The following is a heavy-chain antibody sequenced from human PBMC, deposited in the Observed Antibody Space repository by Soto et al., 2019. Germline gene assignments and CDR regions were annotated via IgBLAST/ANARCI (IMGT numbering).Heavy chain of an antibody. D-gene: IGHD4-17*01. V-gene: IGHV3-21*01. J-gene: IGHJ4*02. CDR2: ISGGGHYV. CDR3: ARDDYGDYKNAFDY. Sequence: GGSLRLSCAASGFTFSSYHMNWVRQAPGKGLEWVSSISGGGHYVYYGDSMKGRFTISRDNAKNSLYLQMNSLRAEDTAVYYCARDDYGDYKNAFDYWGQGTLVTVSS. CDR1: GFTFSSYH.